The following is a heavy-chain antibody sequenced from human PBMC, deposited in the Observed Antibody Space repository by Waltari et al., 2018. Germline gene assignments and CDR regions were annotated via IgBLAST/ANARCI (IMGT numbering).Heavy chain of an antibody. D-gene: IGHD3-10*01. J-gene: IGHJ4*02. Sequence: QVQLQESGPGLVKPSETLSLTCTVSGYSISSGYYWGWIRQPPGKGLEWIGSIYHSGSTYYNPSLNSRVTISVDTSKNQFSLKLSSVTAADTAVYYCARDKPQSYGSGNDFDYWGQGTLVTVSS. V-gene: IGHV4-38-2*02. CDR1: GYSISSGYY. CDR3: ARDKPQSYGSGNDFDY. CDR2: IYHSGST.